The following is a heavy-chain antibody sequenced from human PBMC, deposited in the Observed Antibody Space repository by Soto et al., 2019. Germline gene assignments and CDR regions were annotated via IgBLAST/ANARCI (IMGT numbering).Heavy chain of an antibody. V-gene: IGHV3-30*18. Sequence: QVQLVESGGGVVQPGRSLRLSCAASGFTFSSYGMHWVRQAPGKGLEWVAVMSYDGSNKYYADSVKGRFTISRDNSKNTLYLQRNSLSAEDTAVYYCAKGLLLWFGELPDYWGQGTLVPVSS. CDR2: MSYDGSNK. CDR1: GFTFSSYG. CDR3: AKGLLLWFGELPDY. J-gene: IGHJ4*02. D-gene: IGHD3-10*01.